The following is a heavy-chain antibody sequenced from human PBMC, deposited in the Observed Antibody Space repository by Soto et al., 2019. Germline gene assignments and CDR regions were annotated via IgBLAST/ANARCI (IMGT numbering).Heavy chain of an antibody. J-gene: IGHJ6*03. CDR2: MNPNSGNT. Sequence: VNLYCKASVYRNTRYVVSWVRQKNGQGLEWMGWMNPNSGNTGYAQKFQGRVTMTRNTSISTAYMELSSLRSEDTAVYYCARARGRPITYYDFWSGKGYYYYYMDVWGKGTTVTVS. CDR1: VYRNTRYV. D-gene: IGHD3-3*01. V-gene: IGHV1-8*01. CDR3: ARARGRPITYYDFWSGKGYYYYYMDV.